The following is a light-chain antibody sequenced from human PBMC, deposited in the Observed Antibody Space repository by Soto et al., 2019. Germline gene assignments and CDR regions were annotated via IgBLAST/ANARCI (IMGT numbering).Light chain of an antibody. V-gene: IGKV3-15*01. Sequence: ELVMTQSPATQSLSPGARATLSCRSSQSVSTNLAWYQQKPGQAPRLLIYGASARATGIPARFSGSGSGTEFTLTISSLQSEDLAVYYCQQYNNWPPWTFGQGTKVDIK. CDR2: GAS. CDR3: QQYNNWPPWT. J-gene: IGKJ1*01. CDR1: QSVSTN.